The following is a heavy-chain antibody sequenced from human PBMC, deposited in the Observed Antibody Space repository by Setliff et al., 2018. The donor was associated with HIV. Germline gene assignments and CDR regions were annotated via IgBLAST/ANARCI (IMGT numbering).Heavy chain of an antibody. Sequence: SGPTLVNPTQTLTLTCTFSGFSLSTTGVAVGWIRQPPGKALEWLALIYWDDHKQYSPSLKNRLTITKDTSKSQVVLTMTNMDPVDTATYYCARAPRGVSDYWGQGILVTVSS. D-gene: IGHD1-26*01. CDR3: ARAPRGVSDY. CDR1: GFSLSTTGVA. CDR2: IYWDDHK. V-gene: IGHV2-5*02. J-gene: IGHJ4*02.